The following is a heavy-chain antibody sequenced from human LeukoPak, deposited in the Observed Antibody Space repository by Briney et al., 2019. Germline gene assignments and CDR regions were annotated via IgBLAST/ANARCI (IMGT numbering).Heavy chain of an antibody. D-gene: IGHD1-1*01. J-gene: IGHJ4*02. Sequence: GGSLRLSCAASGFTFSSYWMHWVRQAPGKGLVWVSRIKSDGSSTIYADSVKGRFTISRDNARNTLYLQMNSLRAEDTAVYYCARDLNWDLFDYWGQGTLVTVSS. V-gene: IGHV3-74*01. CDR3: ARDLNWDLFDY. CDR1: GFTFSSYW. CDR2: IKSDGSST.